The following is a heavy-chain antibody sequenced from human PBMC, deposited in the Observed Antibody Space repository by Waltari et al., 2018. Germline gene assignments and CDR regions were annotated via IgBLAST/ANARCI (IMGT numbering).Heavy chain of an antibody. CDR1: GYSFTAYH. D-gene: IGHD2-8*01. CDR2: INPNTGDT. Sequence: QVQLVQSGAEVKKPGASVKVSCKTSGYSFTAYHMHWVRQAPGQGLEWMGRINPNTGDTTYAQKFEGRVTMTRDTAMSTAYMELNNLTSDDTALYFCASNRDMLGWGQGTMVIVSS. J-gene: IGHJ3*01. CDR3: ASNRDMLG. V-gene: IGHV1-2*06.